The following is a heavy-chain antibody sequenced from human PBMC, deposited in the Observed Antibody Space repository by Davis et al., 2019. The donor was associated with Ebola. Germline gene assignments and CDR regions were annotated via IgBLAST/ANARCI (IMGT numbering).Heavy chain of an antibody. CDR3: VGGLGEPYLDH. D-gene: IGHD3-10*01. J-gene: IGHJ4*02. CDR1: GFIFSSYG. Sequence: GESLKISCTASGFIFSSYGMHWVRQAPGQGLEWVAIIWYDGSKKYYADSVEGRFTVSRDNSKNTLYLDMNSLRADDTAVYYCVGGLGEPYLDHWGQGTLVTVSS. V-gene: IGHV3-33*01. CDR2: IWYDGSKK.